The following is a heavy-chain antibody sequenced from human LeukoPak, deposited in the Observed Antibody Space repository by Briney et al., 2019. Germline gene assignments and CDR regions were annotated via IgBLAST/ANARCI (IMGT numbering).Heavy chain of an antibody. D-gene: IGHD6-13*01. J-gene: IGHJ6*03. V-gene: IGHV3-30*03. CDR3: AREVGIAGVYYYYYYMDV. Sequence: GGSLRLSCAASGFTFSSYGMNWVRQAPGKGLEWVAVISYDGSNKYYADSVKGRFTISRDNSKNTLYLQMNSLRAEDTAVYYCAREVGIAGVYYYYYYMDVWGKGTTVTVSS. CDR2: ISYDGSNK. CDR1: GFTFSSYG.